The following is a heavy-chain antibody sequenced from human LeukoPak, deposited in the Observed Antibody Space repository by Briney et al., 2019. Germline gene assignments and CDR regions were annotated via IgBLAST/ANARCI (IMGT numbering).Heavy chain of an antibody. Sequence: GGSLRLSCAASGFTFSSYAMSWVRQAPGKGLGWVSAISGSGGSTYYADSVKGRFTISRDNSKNTLYLQMNSLRDEDTAVYYCATPPYYYGMDVWGQGTTVTVSS. CDR2: ISGSGGST. J-gene: IGHJ6*02. V-gene: IGHV3-23*01. CDR1: GFTFSSYA. CDR3: ATPPYYYGMDV.